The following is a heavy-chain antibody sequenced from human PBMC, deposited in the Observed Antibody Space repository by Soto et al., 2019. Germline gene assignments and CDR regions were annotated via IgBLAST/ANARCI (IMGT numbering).Heavy chain of an antibody. CDR2: IYHSGST. J-gene: IGHJ4*02. CDR1: GGSISSGGYS. V-gene: IGHV4-30-2*01. D-gene: IGHD2-15*01. Sequence: QLQLQESGSGLVKPSQTLSLTCAVSGGSISSGGYSWSWIRQPPGKGLEWIGYIYHSGSTYYNPSLKSRVTISVDRSKNQFSLKLSSVTAADTAVYYCARGRYCSGGSCYIFDYWGQGTLVTVSS. CDR3: ARGRYCSGGSCYIFDY.